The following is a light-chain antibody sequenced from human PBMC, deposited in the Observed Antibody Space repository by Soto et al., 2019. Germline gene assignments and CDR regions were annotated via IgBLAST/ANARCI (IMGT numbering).Light chain of an antibody. J-gene: IGKJ4*01. V-gene: IGKV1-39*01. CDR1: QSISSY. CDR3: QEANSFT. Sequence: DIQMTQSPSSLSASVGDRVTITCRASQSISSYLNWYQQKPGKAPKLLIYATSSLQTGVPSRFSGSGSGTDFTLTISSLQPEDFASYYCQEANSFTFGGGTKVEIK. CDR2: ATS.